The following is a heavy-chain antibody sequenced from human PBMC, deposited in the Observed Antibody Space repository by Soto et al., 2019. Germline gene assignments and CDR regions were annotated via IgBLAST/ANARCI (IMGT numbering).Heavy chain of an antibody. Sequence: EVQLVESGGGLVQPGGSLRLSCVASGFTFNIYWMHWVRQAPGKGLEWVSRIDNDGSATTYADSVKGRFTISRDNAKNTLFLQMNTLRVDDTAVYYCARDNCSSYCGQGTLVTVSS. D-gene: IGHD6-6*01. CDR1: GFTFNIYW. CDR2: IDNDGSAT. J-gene: IGHJ4*02. CDR3: ARDNCSSY. V-gene: IGHV3-74*01.